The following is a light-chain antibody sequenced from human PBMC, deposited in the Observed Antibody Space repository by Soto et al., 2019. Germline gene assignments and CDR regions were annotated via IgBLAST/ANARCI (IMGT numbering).Light chain of an antibody. J-gene: IGLJ1*01. CDR1: SSNIGAGYG. V-gene: IGLV1-40*01. Sequence: QSVLTQPPSVSGAPGQRVTISCTGSSSNIGAGYGVHWYQQLPGTAPKLLIYGNSNRPSGVPDRFSGSKSGTSASLAITGLQAEDEADYYCQSYDSSRRVFGTGTKATVL. CDR3: QSYDSSRRV. CDR2: GNS.